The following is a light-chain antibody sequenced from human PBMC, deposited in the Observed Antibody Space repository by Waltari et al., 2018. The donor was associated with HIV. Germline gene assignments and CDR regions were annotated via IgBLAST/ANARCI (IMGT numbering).Light chain of an antibody. V-gene: IGLV2-14*01. Sequence: QSALTQPASVSGSPGQSITISCTGTSSDAGGYNYVSWYQQHPGKAPKLMIYEVSSRPSGVSNRFSGSKSGNTASLTISGLQAEDEADYFCSSYTSSSTYVFGTGTKVTVL. J-gene: IGLJ1*01. CDR3: SSYTSSSTYV. CDR1: SSDAGGYNY. CDR2: EVS.